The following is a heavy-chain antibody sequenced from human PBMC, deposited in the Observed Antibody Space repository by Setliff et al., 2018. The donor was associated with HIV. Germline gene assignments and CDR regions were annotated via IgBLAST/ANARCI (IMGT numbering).Heavy chain of an antibody. V-gene: IGHV2-70*12. Sequence: SGPTLVNPTQTLTLTCTFSGFSLSTSGLCVSWIRQPPGKALEWLARIDWDDDKYYSTSLKTRLTISKDTSKNQVVLTMTNMDPVDTATYYCAHNFWSGYLYYFDYWGQGTLVTVSS. CDR2: IDWDDDK. D-gene: IGHD3-3*01. J-gene: IGHJ4*02. CDR3: AHNFWSGYLYYFDY. CDR1: GFSLSTSGLC.